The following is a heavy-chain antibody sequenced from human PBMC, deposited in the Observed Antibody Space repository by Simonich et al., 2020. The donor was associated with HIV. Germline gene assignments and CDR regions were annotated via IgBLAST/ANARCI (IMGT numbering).Heavy chain of an antibody. J-gene: IGHJ4*02. Sequence: QVQLVQSGAEVKKPGASVKVSCKASGYTFPNYGISWVRQAPGNWLERMEWITAYNGNTNDAQKRQCRVTRTTDTYTSTVYMELRSLRSDDTAVYYCARDGSRYCSGGGCWREYWGQGTLVTVSS. CDR2: ITAYNGNT. CDR3: ARDGSRYCSGGGCWREY. D-gene: IGHD2-15*01. CDR1: GYTFPNYG. V-gene: IGHV1-18*01.